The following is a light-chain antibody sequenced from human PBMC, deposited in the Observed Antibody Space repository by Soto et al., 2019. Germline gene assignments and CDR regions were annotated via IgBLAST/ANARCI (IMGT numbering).Light chain of an antibody. CDR3: QQSYSTPWT. Sequence: DIQMTQSPSSLSASVGDRVAITCRASQSISRYVNWYQRKPGKAPKLLIYAASSLQSGVTSRFSGSGSGTDFTLTISSLQPEDFATYYGQQSYSTPWTFGQGTKVEIK. CDR2: AAS. CDR1: QSISRY. V-gene: IGKV1-39*01. J-gene: IGKJ1*01.